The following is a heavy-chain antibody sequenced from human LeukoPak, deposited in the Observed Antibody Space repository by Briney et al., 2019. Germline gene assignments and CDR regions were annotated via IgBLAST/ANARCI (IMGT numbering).Heavy chain of an antibody. CDR3: AKEKGHSAYDYIYD. D-gene: IGHD4-11*01. V-gene: IGHV3-23*01. CDR2: ISDSGGST. CDR1: GFTFRSFA. Sequence: GGSLRLSCAASGFTFRSFAMSWVRQAPGKGLEWVSGISDSGGSTYYADSVKGRFTISRDNSKNTLYLQMNSLRAEDTAVYYCAKEKGHSAYDYIYDWGQGTLVTVSS. J-gene: IGHJ4*02.